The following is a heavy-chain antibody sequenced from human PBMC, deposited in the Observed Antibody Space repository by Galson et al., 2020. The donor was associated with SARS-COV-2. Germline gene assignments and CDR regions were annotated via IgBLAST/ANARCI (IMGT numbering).Heavy chain of an antibody. V-gene: IGHV3-23*01. CDR2: ISSNAVNT. D-gene: IGHD6-19*01. Sequence: GGSLRLSCAASGFTFSTYAMNWVRQAPGKGLEWVSLISSNAVNTYYADSVKGRFTISRDNSKNTLYLQMNSLRAEDTAVYYCARWYSGGWSPIDYWGQGTLVTVSS. J-gene: IGHJ4*02. CDR1: GFTFSTYA. CDR3: ARWYSGGWSPIDY.